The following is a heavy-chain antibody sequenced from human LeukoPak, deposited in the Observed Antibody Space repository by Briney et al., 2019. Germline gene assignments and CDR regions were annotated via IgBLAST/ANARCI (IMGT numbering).Heavy chain of an antibody. CDR3: ARANYVWGSYVY. Sequence: SETLSLTCTVSGGSISDYYWSWIRQPAGKGLEWIGHIYTGGNTNYNPSLKSRVTMSVDTSKNQFSLKLGSVTAADTAVYYCARANYVWGSYVYWGQGTLVTVSS. J-gene: IGHJ4*02. V-gene: IGHV4-4*07. D-gene: IGHD3-16*01. CDR1: GGSISDYY. CDR2: IYTGGNT.